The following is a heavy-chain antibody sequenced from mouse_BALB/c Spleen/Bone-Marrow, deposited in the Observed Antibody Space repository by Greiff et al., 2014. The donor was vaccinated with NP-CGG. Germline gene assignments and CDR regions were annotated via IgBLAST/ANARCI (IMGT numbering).Heavy chain of an antibody. J-gene: IGHJ4*01. CDR3: GRDTMDD. CDR2: IYPGNVNT. Sequence: QVQLQQSGPELVKPGASVRISCKASGYTFTSYYIHWVKQRPGQGLEWIGWIYPGNVNTKYNEKFKDKATLTADKSSSTGYMQLSSLSSGASAVYFCGRDTMDDWGQGTSVTVSS. V-gene: IGHV1S56*01. CDR1: GYTFTSYY.